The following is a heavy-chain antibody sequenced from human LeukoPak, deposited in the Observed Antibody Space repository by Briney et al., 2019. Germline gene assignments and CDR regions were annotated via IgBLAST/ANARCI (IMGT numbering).Heavy chain of an antibody. D-gene: IGHD2-2*01. J-gene: IGHJ4*02. CDR3: ARLSCSTSCRLFDY. CDR1: GYSFTSYW. CDR2: IYPGDSDT. V-gene: IGHV5-51*01. Sequence: GASLKISCKGSGYSFTSYWIGWVRQMPGQGLEWMGIIYPGDSDTSYSPSFQGQVTISADKSICTAYLQWSSLKASDTAMYYCARLSCSTSCRLFDYWGQGTLVTVSS.